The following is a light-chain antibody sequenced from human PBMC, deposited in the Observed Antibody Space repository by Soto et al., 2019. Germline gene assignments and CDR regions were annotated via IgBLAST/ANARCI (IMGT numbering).Light chain of an antibody. J-gene: IGKJ4*01. CDR3: QQSTSFLLT. V-gene: IGKV1D-12*01. Sequence: DIQLTQSPSSVSASVGDRVTIACRASQDISSWLAWYQQQPGKAPKLLLYGASSLRSGSPSGFSGSGSGTRFTLTITNLQLEDLATYYCQQSTSFLLTFGEGTTVEI. CDR1: QDISSW. CDR2: GAS.